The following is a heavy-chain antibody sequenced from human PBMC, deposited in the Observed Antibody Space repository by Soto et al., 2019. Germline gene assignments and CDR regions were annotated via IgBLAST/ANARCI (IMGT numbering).Heavy chain of an antibody. J-gene: IGHJ6*02. Sequence: VASVKVSCKASGGTFSSYAISWVRQAPGQGXEWMGGIIPIFGTANYAQKFQGRVTITADESTSTAYMELSSLRSEDTAVYYCARMVVVVVAATSYYYYGLDVWGQGTTVTGSS. D-gene: IGHD2-15*01. CDR1: GGTFSSYA. V-gene: IGHV1-69*13. CDR2: IIPIFGTA. CDR3: ARMVVVVVAATSYYYYGLDV.